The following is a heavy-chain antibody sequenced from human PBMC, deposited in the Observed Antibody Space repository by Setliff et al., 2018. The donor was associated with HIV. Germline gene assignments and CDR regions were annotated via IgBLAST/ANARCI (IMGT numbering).Heavy chain of an antibody. V-gene: IGHV3-48*04. D-gene: IGHD4-17*01. CDR3: ARKLRPGHGVDV. J-gene: IGHJ4*02. CDR1: GFNFRSYG. Sequence: GGSLRLSCAASGFNFRSYGMTWVRQAPGKGLDWVAHIGSSNHGIHYTASVQGRFTVSRGNAKNSMDLQMNSLRAEDTAIYYCARKLRPGHGVDVWGQGTLVTVSS. CDR2: IGSSNHGI.